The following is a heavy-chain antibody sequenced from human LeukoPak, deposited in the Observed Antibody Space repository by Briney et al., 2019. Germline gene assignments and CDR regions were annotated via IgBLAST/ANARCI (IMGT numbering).Heavy chain of an antibody. J-gene: IGHJ3*02. CDR1: GYTFTSYD. V-gene: IGHV1-8*01. CDR2: MNPNRGNT. CDR3: ARGPDTAMVKGVAFDI. D-gene: IGHD5-18*01. Sequence: ASVKVSCKASGYTFTSYDINWVRQATGQGLEWMGWMNPNRGNTGYAQKFQGRVTMTRNTSISTAYMELSSLRSEDTAVYYCARGPDTAMVKGVAFDIWGQGTMVTVSS.